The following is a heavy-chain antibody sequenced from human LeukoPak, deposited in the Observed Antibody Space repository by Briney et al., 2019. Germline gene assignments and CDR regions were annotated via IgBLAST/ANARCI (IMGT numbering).Heavy chain of an antibody. Sequence: GGSLRLSCAASGFTFDDYGMSWVRHAPGKGLEWVSGINWNGGSTVYADSVKGRFTISRDNAKNSLYLQMNSLRAEDTALYYCARDSDYYDSRPALGYYYYYMDVWGKGTTVTVSS. CDR2: INWNGGST. J-gene: IGHJ6*03. CDR1: GFTFDDYG. CDR3: ARDSDYYDSRPALGYYYYYMDV. V-gene: IGHV3-20*04. D-gene: IGHD3-22*01.